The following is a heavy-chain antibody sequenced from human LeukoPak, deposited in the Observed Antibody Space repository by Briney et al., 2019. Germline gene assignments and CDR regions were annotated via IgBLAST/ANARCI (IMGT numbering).Heavy chain of an antibody. D-gene: IGHD2-15*01. J-gene: IGHJ5*02. CDR2: IIPIFGTA. CDR3: AREVVVAAPFLYNWFDP. CDR1: GGTFSSYA. Sequence: SVNVSCKASGGTFSSYAISWVRQAPGQGLEWMGGIIPIFGTANYAQKFQGRVTITADESTSTAYMELSSLRSEDTAVYYCAREVVVAAPFLYNWFDPWGQGTLVTVSS. V-gene: IGHV1-69*13.